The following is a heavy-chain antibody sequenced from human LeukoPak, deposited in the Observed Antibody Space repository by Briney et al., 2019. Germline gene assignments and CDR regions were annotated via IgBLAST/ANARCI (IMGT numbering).Heavy chain of an antibody. V-gene: IGHV3-72*01. D-gene: IGHD3-10*01. CDR3: ASHQYYYGSGSDYYYMDV. CDR1: GFTFSDHY. J-gene: IGHJ6*03. Sequence: PGGSLGLSCAASGFTFSDHYMDWVRQAPGKGLEWVGRTRNKANSYTTEYAASVKGRFTISRDDSKNLLYLQMNSLKTEDTAVYYCASHQYYYGSGSDYYYMDVWGKGTTVTISS. CDR2: TRNKANSYTT.